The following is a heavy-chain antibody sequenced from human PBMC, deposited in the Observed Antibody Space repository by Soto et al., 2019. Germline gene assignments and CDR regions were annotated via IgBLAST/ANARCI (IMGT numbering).Heavy chain of an antibody. CDR3: ARRSPKRVSLKGNDAFDI. D-gene: IGHD6-13*01. Sequence: GASVKVSCKASGGTFSSYAISWVRQAPGQGLEWMGGRIPIFGTANYAQKFQGRVTITADESTSTAYMELSSLRSEDTAVYYCARRSPKRVSLKGNDAFDIWGQGTMGTVSS. CDR2: RIPIFGTA. CDR1: GGTFSSYA. J-gene: IGHJ3*02. V-gene: IGHV1-69*13.